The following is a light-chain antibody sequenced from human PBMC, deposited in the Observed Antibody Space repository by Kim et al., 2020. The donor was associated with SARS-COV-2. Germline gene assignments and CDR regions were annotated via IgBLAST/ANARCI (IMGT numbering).Light chain of an antibody. CDR1: NIGSKS. CDR3: HVWDSSSDHPV. Sequence: SYELTQPPSVSVAPGKTARITCGGNNIGSKSVHWYQQKPAQAPVLVIYYDSDRPSGIPERFSGSNAGNTATLTISRVEGGDEADYYCHVWDSSSDHPVFGGGTRLTVL. CDR2: YDS. J-gene: IGLJ3*02. V-gene: IGLV3-21*04.